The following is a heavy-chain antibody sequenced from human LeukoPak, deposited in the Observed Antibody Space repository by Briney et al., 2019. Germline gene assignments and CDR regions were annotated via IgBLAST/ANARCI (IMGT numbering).Heavy chain of an antibody. V-gene: IGHV1-18*01. Sequence: ASVKVSCKASGYTFTSYGISWVRQAPGQGLEWMGWISAYDGNTNYAQKLQGRVTMTTDTSTSTAYMELRSLRSDDTAVYYCARAWFGELSRYYYYYGMDVWGQGTTVTVSS. D-gene: IGHD3-10*01. CDR2: ISAYDGNT. CDR1: GYTFTSYG. CDR3: ARAWFGELSRYYYYYGMDV. J-gene: IGHJ6*02.